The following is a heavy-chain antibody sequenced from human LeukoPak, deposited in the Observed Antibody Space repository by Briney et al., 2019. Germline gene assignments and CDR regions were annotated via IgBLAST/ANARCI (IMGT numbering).Heavy chain of an antibody. D-gene: IGHD5-24*01. V-gene: IGHV3-21*01. CDR3: ARGRDGYNLVDAFDI. CDR1: GFTFSSYW. J-gene: IGHJ3*02. CDR2: ISSSSIYI. Sequence: GGSLRLSCAASGFTFSSYWMHWVRQAPGKGLEWVSSISSSSIYIYYADSLKGRFTISRDNAKNSLYLQMNSLRAEDTAVHYCARGRDGYNLVDAFDIWGQGIMVTVSS.